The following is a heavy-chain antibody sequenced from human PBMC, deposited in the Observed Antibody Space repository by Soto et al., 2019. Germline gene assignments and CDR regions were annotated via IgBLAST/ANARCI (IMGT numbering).Heavy chain of an antibody. CDR2: ISSSSSTI. J-gene: IGHJ5*02. Sequence: EVQLVESGGGLVQPGGSLRLSCAASGFTFSSYRMNWVHQAPGKGLEWVSYISSSSSTIYYADSVKGRFTISRDNAKYSLYLQMNSLRDEDTAVYYCARTLGHSSGWYELNWFDPWGQGTLVTVSS. V-gene: IGHV3-48*02. CDR1: GFTFSSYR. CDR3: ARTLGHSSGWYELNWFDP. D-gene: IGHD6-19*01.